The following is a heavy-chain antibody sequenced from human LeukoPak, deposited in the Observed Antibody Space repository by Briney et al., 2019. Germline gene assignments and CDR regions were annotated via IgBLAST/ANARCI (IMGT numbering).Heavy chain of an antibody. CDR3: ARTPALGDYEWAFDI. CDR2: IYYSGST. CDR1: GGSISSYY. Sequence: SEALSLTCTVSGGSISSYYWSWIRQPPGKGLEGIGYIYYSGSTNYNPSLKSRVTISVDTSKNQFSLKLSSVTAADTAVYYCARTPALGDYEWAFDIWGQGTMVTVSS. J-gene: IGHJ3*02. V-gene: IGHV4-59*08. D-gene: IGHD4-17*01.